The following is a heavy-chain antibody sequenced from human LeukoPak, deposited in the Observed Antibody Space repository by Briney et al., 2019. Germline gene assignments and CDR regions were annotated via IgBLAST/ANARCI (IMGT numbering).Heavy chain of an antibody. V-gene: IGHV3-23*01. CDR2: ISGSGGGT. CDR1: GFTVSSNY. J-gene: IGHJ4*02. D-gene: IGHD6-19*01. Sequence: RPGGSLRLSCAASGFTVSSNYMSWVRQAPGKGLEWVSTISGSGGGTYYADSVKGRFTISRDNSKNTLYLQMNSLRTEDTAVYYCVRLAVAGTPLDYWGQGTLVTVSS. CDR3: VRLAVAGTPLDY.